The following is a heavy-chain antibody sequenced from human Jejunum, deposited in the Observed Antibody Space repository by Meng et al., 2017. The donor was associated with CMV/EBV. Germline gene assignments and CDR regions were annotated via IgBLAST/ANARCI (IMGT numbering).Heavy chain of an antibody. V-gene: IGHV1-2*02. CDR1: GYTFTGHY. J-gene: IGHJ4*02. CDR3: ATIASLADY. CDR2: INSINGDT. Sequence: SCKASGYTFTGHYMHWVRQAPGQGLEWMGWINSINGDTDFPQKFQGRVTMTRDTSISTAYMELRGLTHADTAVYFCATIASLADYWGQGTQVTVSS.